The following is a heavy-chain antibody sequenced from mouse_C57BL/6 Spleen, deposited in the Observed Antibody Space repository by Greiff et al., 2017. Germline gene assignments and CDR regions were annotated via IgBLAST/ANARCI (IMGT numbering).Heavy chain of an antibody. J-gene: IGHJ3*01. V-gene: IGHV1-20*01. CDR2: INPYNGDT. D-gene: IGHD2-4*01. Sequence: EVQLQQSGPELVKPGDSVKISCKASGYSFTGYFMNWVMQSHGKSLEWIGRINPYNGDTFYNQKFKGKATLTVDKSSSTAHMELRSLTSEDSAVYYCARSERSDYDYDRVFAYWGQGTLVTVSA. CDR3: ARSERSDYDYDRVFAY. CDR1: GYSFTGYF.